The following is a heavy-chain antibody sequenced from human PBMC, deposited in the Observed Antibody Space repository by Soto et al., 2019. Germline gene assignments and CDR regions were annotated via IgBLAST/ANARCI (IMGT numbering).Heavy chain of an antibody. Sequence: EVQLLGSGGGLVQPGGSLRLSCAASGFSISTYGVTWVRQAPGKGLEWVSGFSGGDGGTHYADSVKGRFTISRDNSKNTVYLLMNSLRTDDTAVYYCARWNGFGDYWGQGTRVTVSS. CDR3: ARWNGFGDY. CDR2: FSGGDGGT. CDR1: GFSISTYG. J-gene: IGHJ4*02. V-gene: IGHV3-23*01. D-gene: IGHD1-1*01.